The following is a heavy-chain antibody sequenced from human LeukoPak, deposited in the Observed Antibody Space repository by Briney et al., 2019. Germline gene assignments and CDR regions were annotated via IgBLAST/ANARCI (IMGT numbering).Heavy chain of an antibody. Sequence: SGGSLRLSRAASGFTFSSYSMNWVRQAPGKGLEWVSSISSSSSYIYYADSVKGRFTISRDNAKNSLYLQMNSLRAEDTAVYFCAREVPGARNAFDIWGQGTMVTVSS. J-gene: IGHJ3*02. D-gene: IGHD2-2*01. CDR1: GFTFSSYS. V-gene: IGHV3-21*01. CDR2: ISSSSSYI. CDR3: AREVPGARNAFDI.